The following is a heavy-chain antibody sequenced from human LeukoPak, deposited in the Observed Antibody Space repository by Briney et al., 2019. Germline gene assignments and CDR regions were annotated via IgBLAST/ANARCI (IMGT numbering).Heavy chain of an antibody. CDR3: TRVVGARQDYYYYMDV. CDR2: IRSKIYGETT. J-gene: IGHJ6*03. V-gene: IGHV3-49*04. Sequence: SGGSLRLSCAASGFTFSSYAMTWVRQAPGKGLEWVGFIRSKIYGETTEYAASVKGRISISRDDSKSIAYLQMNSLKTEDTAVHYCTRVVGARQDYYYYMDVWGKGTTVTISS. D-gene: IGHD1-26*01. CDR1: GFTFSSYA.